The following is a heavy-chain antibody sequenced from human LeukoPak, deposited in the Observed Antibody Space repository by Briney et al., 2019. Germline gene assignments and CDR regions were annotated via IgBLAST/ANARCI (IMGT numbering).Heavy chain of an antibody. CDR2: IYYSGST. D-gene: IGHD6-19*01. CDR3: AREGAVAKYY. J-gene: IGHJ4*02. CDR1: GGSISSSSYY. V-gene: IGHV4-39*07. Sequence: PSETLSLTCTVPGGSISSSSYYWGWLRQPPGKGLEWIGSIYYSGSTYYNPSLKSRVTISVDTSKNQFSLNLSSVTAADTAVYYCAREGAVAKYYWGQGTLVTVSS.